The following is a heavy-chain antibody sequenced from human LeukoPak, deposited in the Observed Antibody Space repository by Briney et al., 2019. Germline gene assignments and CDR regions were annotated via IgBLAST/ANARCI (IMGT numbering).Heavy chain of an antibody. Sequence: ASVKVSCKASGYTFTGYYMHWVRQAPGQGLEWMGWINPNSGGTNYAQKFQGRVTMTRDTSISTAYMELSSLRSEDTAVYYCARSGVGSGISFDLWGQGTLVTVSS. J-gene: IGHJ5*02. D-gene: IGHD3-10*01. CDR3: ARSGVGSGISFDL. CDR2: INPNSGGT. CDR1: GYTFTGYY. V-gene: IGHV1-2*02.